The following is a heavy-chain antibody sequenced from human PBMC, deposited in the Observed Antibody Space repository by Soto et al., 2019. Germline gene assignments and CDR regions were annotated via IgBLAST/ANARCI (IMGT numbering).Heavy chain of an antibody. D-gene: IGHD3-22*01. Sequence: QPGGSLRLSCSASGFTFSSYAMSWVRQAPGKGLDWVSGISGGGGSTYYADSVKGRFTISRDNSKNTLFLQMNSLRAEDTAVYYCAKDHTWGSTGYGHFDYWGQGTLVTVSS. CDR3: AKDHTWGSTGYGHFDY. J-gene: IGHJ4*02. CDR2: ISGGGGST. V-gene: IGHV3-23*01. CDR1: GFTFSSYA.